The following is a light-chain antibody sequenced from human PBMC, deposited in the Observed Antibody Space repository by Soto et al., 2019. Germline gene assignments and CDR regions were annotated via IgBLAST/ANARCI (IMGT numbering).Light chain of an antibody. Sequence: EIVLTQSPATLSLSPGERATLSCRASQSVDTYLAWYQQKPGQAPRLVIYDASNRATGIPPRFSGSGSGTDFTLTISSLEPDDFAIYYCQQRRHWPPLTFGGGTKVEIK. CDR1: QSVDTY. J-gene: IGKJ4*01. V-gene: IGKV3-11*01. CDR2: DAS. CDR3: QQRRHWPPLT.